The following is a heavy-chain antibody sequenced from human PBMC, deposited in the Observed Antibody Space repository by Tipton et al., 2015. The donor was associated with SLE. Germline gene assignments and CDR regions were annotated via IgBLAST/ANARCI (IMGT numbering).Heavy chain of an antibody. D-gene: IGHD6-19*01. CDR3: ARGEAGDY. J-gene: IGHJ4*02. CDR1: GGSINNSSYY. Sequence: TLSLTCTVSGGSINNSSYYWSWIRQPPGKGLEWIGYIYYSGSTNYNPSLKSRVTISVDTSKNQFSLKLSSVTAADTAVYYCARGEAGDYWGQGTLVTVSS. CDR2: IYYSGST. V-gene: IGHV4-61*01.